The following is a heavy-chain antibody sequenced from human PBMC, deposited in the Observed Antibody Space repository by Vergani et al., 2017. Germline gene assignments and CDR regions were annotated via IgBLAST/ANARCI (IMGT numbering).Heavy chain of an antibody. J-gene: IGHJ4*02. Sequence: QVQLQQWGAGLLKPSETLSLTCAVYVGSFSGYYWSWIRQPPGKGLEWIGEINHSGSTNYNPSLKSRVTISVDMSKNQFSLKLSSVTAADTAVYYCARATRFWIFGVERSGSLDYWGQGTLVTVSS. CDR1: VGSFSGYY. CDR3: ARATRFWIFGVERSGSLDY. V-gene: IGHV4-34*01. D-gene: IGHD3-3*01. CDR2: INHSGST.